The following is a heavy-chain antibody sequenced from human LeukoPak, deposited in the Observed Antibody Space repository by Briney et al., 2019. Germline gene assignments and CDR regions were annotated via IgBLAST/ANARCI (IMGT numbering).Heavy chain of an antibody. CDR3: ARLSYGAFDY. J-gene: IGHJ4*02. CDR1: GGSISSSSYY. Sequence: SETLSLTCTVSGGSISSSSYYWGWIRQPPGKGLEWIGSIYYSGSTYYNPSLKSRVTISVGTSKNQFSLKLSSVTAADTAVYYCARLSYGAFDYWGQGTLVTVSS. V-gene: IGHV4-39*01. D-gene: IGHD4-17*01. CDR2: IYYSGST.